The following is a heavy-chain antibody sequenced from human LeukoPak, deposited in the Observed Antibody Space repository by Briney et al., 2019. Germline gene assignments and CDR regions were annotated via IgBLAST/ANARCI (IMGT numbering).Heavy chain of an antibody. CDR2: IYTSGST. V-gene: IGHV4-4*07. CDR1: GGSISSYY. CDR3: AREYYDILTGYSPPYYFDY. D-gene: IGHD3-9*01. Sequence: PSETLSLTCTVSGGSISSYYWSWIRQPAGKGLEWIGRIYTSGSTNYNPSLKSRVTMSVDTSKNQFSLKLSSVTAADTAVYYCAREYYDILTGYSPPYYFDYWGQGTLVTVSS. J-gene: IGHJ4*02.